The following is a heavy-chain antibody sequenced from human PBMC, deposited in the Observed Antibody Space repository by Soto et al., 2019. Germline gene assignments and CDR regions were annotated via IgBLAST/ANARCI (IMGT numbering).Heavy chain of an antibody. CDR1: GYTFTSYY. Sequence: ASVKVSCKASGYTFTSYYMHWVRQAPGQGLEWMGIINPSGGSTSYAQKFQGRVTMTEDTSTDTAYMELSSLRSEDTAVYYCATGRKDVLRYFDWLLLAPDGWGQGTRVTVSS. CDR3: ATGRKDVLRYFDWLLLAPDG. V-gene: IGHV1-46*01. J-gene: IGHJ4*02. D-gene: IGHD3-9*01. CDR2: INPSGGST.